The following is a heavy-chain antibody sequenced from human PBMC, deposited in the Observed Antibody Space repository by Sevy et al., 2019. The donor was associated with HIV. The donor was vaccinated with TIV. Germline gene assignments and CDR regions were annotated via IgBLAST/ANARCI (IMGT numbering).Heavy chain of an antibody. CDR1: GFTFSSYG. J-gene: IGHJ6*02. V-gene: IGHV3-30*18. Sequence: GGSLRLSCAASGFTFSSYGMHWVRQAPGKGLEWVAVISYDGSNKYYADSVKGRFTISRDNSKNTLYLQMNSLRAEDTAVYYCVNSQSDYYYYGMDVWGQGTTVTVSS. CDR2: ISYDGSNK. CDR3: VNSQSDYYYYGMDV. D-gene: IGHD4-4*01.